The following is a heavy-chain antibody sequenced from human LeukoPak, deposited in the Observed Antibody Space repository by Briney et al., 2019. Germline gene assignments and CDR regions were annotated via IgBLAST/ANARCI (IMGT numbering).Heavy chain of an antibody. J-gene: IGHJ4*02. CDR3: EKGKDGYNRPSDY. CDR2: ISWNSGSI. CDR1: GFTFDDYA. Sequence: GGSLRLSCAASGFTFDDYAMHWGRQAPGKGLEWVSGISWNSGSIGYADSVKGRFTISRDNAKNSLYLQMNSLRAEDTALYYCEKGKDGYNRPSDYWGQGTLVTVPS. D-gene: IGHD5-24*01. V-gene: IGHV3-9*01.